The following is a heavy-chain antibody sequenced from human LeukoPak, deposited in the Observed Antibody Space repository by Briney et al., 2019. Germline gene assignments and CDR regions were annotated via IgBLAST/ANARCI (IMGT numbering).Heavy chain of an antibody. CDR3: ARLHSYDLDY. J-gene: IGHJ4*02. Sequence: PGGSLRLSCAASGFTFSSYSMNWVRQAPGKGLEWVSSISSSGSYIYYAGSVKGRFTISRDNAKNSLYLQMNCLRAEDTAVYFCARLHSYDLDYWGQGTLVTVSS. CDR1: GFTFSSYS. CDR2: ISSSGSYI. D-gene: IGHD5-18*01. V-gene: IGHV3-21*01.